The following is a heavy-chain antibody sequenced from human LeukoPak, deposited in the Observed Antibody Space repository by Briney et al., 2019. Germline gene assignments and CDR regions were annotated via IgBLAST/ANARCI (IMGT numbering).Heavy chain of an antibody. J-gene: IGHJ3*02. D-gene: IGHD1-26*01. CDR2: IYYSGST. Sequence: SETLSLTCTVSGGSISSDSYYWSWIRQPAGKGLEWIGYIYYSGSTNYNPSPKSRVTISVDTSKNQFSLKLSSVTAADTAVYYCAREAKDLNDAFDIWGQGTMVTVSS. V-gene: IGHV4-61*10. CDR1: GGSISSDSYY. CDR3: AREAKDLNDAFDI.